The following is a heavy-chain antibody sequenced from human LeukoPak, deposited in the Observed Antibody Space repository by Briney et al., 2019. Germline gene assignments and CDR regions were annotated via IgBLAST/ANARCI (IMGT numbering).Heavy chain of an antibody. V-gene: IGHV1-18*01. D-gene: IGHD3-3*01. CDR2: ISVNNGNT. Sequence: ASVKVSCKASGYTFTSYGISWVRQAPGQGLEWMGWISVNNGNTNYAQKFQGRVTLTTDTSTSTAYMELRSLRSDDTAVYYCARDVTPSYYDFWSGYYTLLYYYMDVWGKGTTVTVSS. J-gene: IGHJ6*03. CDR1: GYTFTSYG. CDR3: ARDVTPSYYDFWSGYYTLLYYYMDV.